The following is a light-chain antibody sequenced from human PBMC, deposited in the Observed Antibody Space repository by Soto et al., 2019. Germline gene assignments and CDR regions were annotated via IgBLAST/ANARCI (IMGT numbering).Light chain of an antibody. J-gene: IGKJ5*01. CDR2: GTS. V-gene: IGKV3-20*01. CDR3: QQYGSSIT. CDR1: QSVKSSY. Sequence: EMVLTQSPGXXXXXPWXXXTLPCIASQSVKSSYLAWYQHKPGQAPRLLIYGTSSRATGIPDRFSGSGSGTDFTLTISRLEPEDFAVYYCQQYGSSITFGQGTRLEIK.